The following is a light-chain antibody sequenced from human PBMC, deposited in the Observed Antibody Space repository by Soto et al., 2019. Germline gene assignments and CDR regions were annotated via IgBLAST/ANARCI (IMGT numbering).Light chain of an antibody. V-gene: IGLV1-40*01. CDR3: QSYDSSLYV. J-gene: IGLJ1*01. Sequence: QSVLTQPPSVSGAPGQRVTISCTGSSSNIGAGYDVHWYQQLPGTAPKLLIYGNSNRPSGVPDRFSGSKSGTSASLAITGLQAEVEADYYCQSYDSSLYVFGTGTKVTVL. CDR1: SSNIGAGYD. CDR2: GNS.